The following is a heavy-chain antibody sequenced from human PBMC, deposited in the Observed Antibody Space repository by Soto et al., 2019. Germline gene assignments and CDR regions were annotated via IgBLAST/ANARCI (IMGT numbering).Heavy chain of an antibody. Sequence: QVQLQESGPGLVKPSETLSLTCAVSGGSISISNWWSGVRQTPGKGLEWIGQIHHSGSTNYSPSLTSRVTISVDKSKNQCSLKMNSVTAEDTAVYYCARGGYYFYMDVWGKGTTVTVSS. D-gene: IGHD1-26*01. CDR2: IHHSGST. CDR3: ARGGYYFYMDV. V-gene: IGHV4-4*02. J-gene: IGHJ6*03. CDR1: GGSISISNW.